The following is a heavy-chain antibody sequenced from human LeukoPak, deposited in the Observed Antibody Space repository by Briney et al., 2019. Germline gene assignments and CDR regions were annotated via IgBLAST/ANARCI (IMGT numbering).Heavy chain of an antibody. CDR1: GGSISSGGYS. D-gene: IGHD4-17*01. J-gene: IGHJ4*02. CDR3: AREGYGDYRGYFDY. Sequence: SQTLSLTCAVSGGSISSGGYSWSWIRQPPGKDLEWIGYICHSGSTYYNPSLRSRVTISVDRSKNQFSLKLSSVTAADTAVYYCAREGYGDYRGYFDYWGQGTLVTVSS. V-gene: IGHV4-30-2*01. CDR2: ICHSGST.